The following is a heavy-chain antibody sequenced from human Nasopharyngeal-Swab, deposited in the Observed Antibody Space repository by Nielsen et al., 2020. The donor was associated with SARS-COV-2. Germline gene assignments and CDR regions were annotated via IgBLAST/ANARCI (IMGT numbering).Heavy chain of an antibody. CDR3: ARVTWVRYGMDV. V-gene: IGHV4-34*01. Sequence: SETLSLTCAVYGGSFSASYWGWIRQPPGKGLEWIGEINHSGSTNYNPSLKSRVTISVDTSKNQFSLKLSSVTAADTAVYYCARVTWVRYGMDVWGQGTTVTVSS. CDR1: GGSFSASY. D-gene: IGHD3-16*01. J-gene: IGHJ6*02. CDR2: INHSGST.